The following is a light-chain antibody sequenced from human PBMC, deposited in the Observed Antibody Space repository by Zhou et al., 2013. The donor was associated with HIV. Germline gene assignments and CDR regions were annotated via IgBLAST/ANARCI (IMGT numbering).Light chain of an antibody. CDR3: LQHNSFPQT. Sequence: DIQLTQSPSFLSASVGDRVTLTCRASQDISTYLAWFQQKPGRAPKLLIYAASTLQSGVPSRFSGSGSGTEFTLTISSLQPEDFATYYCLQHNSFPQTFGQGTKVEIK. CDR1: QDISTY. CDR2: AAS. V-gene: IGKV1-9*01. J-gene: IGKJ1*01.